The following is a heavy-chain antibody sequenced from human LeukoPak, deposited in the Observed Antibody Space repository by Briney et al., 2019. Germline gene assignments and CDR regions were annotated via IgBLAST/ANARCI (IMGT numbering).Heavy chain of an antibody. Sequence: PSETLSLTCTVSGGYFSSYYWSWIRQPPGKGLEWIGYIYYSGSTNYNPSLKSRVTISVDTSKNQFSLKLSSVTAADTAVYYCASRLPGYYYMDVWGKGTTVTVSS. J-gene: IGHJ6*03. CDR3: ASRLPGYYYMDV. CDR1: GGYFSSYY. V-gene: IGHV4-59*08. D-gene: IGHD5-12*01. CDR2: IYYSGST.